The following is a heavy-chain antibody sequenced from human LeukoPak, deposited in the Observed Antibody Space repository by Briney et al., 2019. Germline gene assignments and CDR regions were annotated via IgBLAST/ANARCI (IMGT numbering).Heavy chain of an antibody. Sequence: GESLKISCQGFGYSFTSYWIGWVRQMPGKGLEWMGIIYPGDSDTTYSPSLQGQVTIPVDKSISTAYLQWSRLKASDTAMYYCARRTNSGTSWFDTWGQGTLVTVSS. CDR2: IYPGDSDT. J-gene: IGHJ5*02. D-gene: IGHD3-10*01. CDR1: GYSFTSYW. V-gene: IGHV5-51*01. CDR3: ARRTNSGTSWFDT.